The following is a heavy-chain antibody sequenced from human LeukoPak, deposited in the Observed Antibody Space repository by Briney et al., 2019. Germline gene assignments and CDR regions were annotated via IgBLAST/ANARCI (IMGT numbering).Heavy chain of an antibody. CDR1: GYTFTGYY. J-gene: IGHJ4*02. D-gene: IGHD3-9*01. CDR3: ARDYDILTGPGY. Sequence: ASVKVSCKASGYTFTGYYMHWVRQAPGQGLEWMGWINPNSGGTNYAQKFQGRVTMTSDTSISTAYMELSRLRSDDTAVYYCARDYDILTGPGYWGQGTLVTVSS. CDR2: INPNSGGT. V-gene: IGHV1-2*02.